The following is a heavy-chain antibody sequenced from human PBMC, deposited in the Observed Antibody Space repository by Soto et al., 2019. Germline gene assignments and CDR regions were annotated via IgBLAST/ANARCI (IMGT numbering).Heavy chain of an antibody. CDR3: ARVRFGEWGYAMDV. CDR1: GLTFSDCY. D-gene: IGHD3-10*01. J-gene: IGHJ6*02. V-gene: IGHV3-11*01. CDR2: ISSSGSSI. Sequence: QVQLVESGGGLVKPGGSLRLSCAASGLTFSDCYMNWIRQAPGKGLEWVSYISSSGSSINYAGSVKGRFTISRDNAKNSLYLQMNSLRDEDTAMYYCARVRFGEWGYAMDVWGQGTTVTVSS.